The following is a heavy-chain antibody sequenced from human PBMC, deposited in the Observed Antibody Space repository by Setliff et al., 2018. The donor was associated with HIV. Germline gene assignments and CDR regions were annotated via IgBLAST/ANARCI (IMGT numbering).Heavy chain of an antibody. J-gene: IGHJ5*02. V-gene: IGHV3-64*01. CDR3: TRGFSGYDPGYNCFDP. CDR2: ISSNGGST. CDR1: GFSFSTYG. Sequence: GGSLRLSCAASGFSFSTYGMNWVRQATGKGLEWVSSISSNGGSTYYANSVKGRFTISRDNSKTTLYLQMGSLRAEDTAVYYCTRGFSGYDPGYNCFDPWGQGTLVTVSS. D-gene: IGHD5-12*01.